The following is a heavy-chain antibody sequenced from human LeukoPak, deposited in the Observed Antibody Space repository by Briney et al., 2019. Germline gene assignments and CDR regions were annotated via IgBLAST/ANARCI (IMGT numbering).Heavy chain of an antibody. CDR1: GGTFSSYA. D-gene: IGHD2-2*01. Sequence: SVKVSCKASGGTFSSYAISWVRQAPGQGLEWMGRIIPIFGIANYAQKFQGRVTITADESTSTAYMELSSLRSEDTAVYYCARVVCCSNPPLDHYYYYMDVWGKGITVTVSS. CDR2: IIPIFGIA. CDR3: ARVVCCSNPPLDHYYYYMDV. J-gene: IGHJ6*03. V-gene: IGHV1-69*13.